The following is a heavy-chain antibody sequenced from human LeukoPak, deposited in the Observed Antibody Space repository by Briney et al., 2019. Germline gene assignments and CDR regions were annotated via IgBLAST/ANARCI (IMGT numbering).Heavy chain of an antibody. D-gene: IGHD2-2*02. CDR2: INSDGSST. Sequence: PGGSLRLSCAASGFTFSSYWMHWVRQAPGKGLVRVSRINSDGSSTSYADSVKGRFTISRDNAKNTLYLQMNSLRAEDTAVYYCARGDIVVVPAAIRGYYYYYMDVWGKGTTVTVSS. V-gene: IGHV3-74*01. CDR3: ARGDIVVVPAAIRGYYYYYMDV. J-gene: IGHJ6*03. CDR1: GFTFSSYW.